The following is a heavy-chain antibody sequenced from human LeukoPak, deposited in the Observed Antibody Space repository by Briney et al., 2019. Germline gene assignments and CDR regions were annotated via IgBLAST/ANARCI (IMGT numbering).Heavy chain of an antibody. CDR2: INPSDGAT. D-gene: IGHD3-16*01. Sequence: ASVKVSCKASGNTFTMYNIHWVRQAPGQGLEWMGMINPSDGATTYTQKFQGRVTMTRDMSTTTVYMDLRGMRSEETAVYFCGRGEGGWVSSNLGGLFASYYTYYYMDVWGRGTTVTVSS. CDR1: GNTFTMYN. V-gene: IGHV1-46*01. CDR3: GRGEGGWVSSNLGGLFASYYTYYYMDV. J-gene: IGHJ6*03.